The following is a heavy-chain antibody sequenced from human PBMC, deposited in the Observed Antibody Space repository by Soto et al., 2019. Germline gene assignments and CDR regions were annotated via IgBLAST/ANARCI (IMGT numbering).Heavy chain of an antibody. Sequence: ASVKVSCKASGYTFTGYYMHWVRQAPGQGLERMGWINPNSGGTNYAQKFQGRVTMTRDTSISTAYMELSRLRSDDTAVYYCARGGRDCSGGSCYLYYFDYWGQGTQVTVSS. CDR1: GYTFTGYY. V-gene: IGHV1-2*02. CDR2: INPNSGGT. J-gene: IGHJ4*02. CDR3: ARGGRDCSGGSCYLYYFDY. D-gene: IGHD2-15*01.